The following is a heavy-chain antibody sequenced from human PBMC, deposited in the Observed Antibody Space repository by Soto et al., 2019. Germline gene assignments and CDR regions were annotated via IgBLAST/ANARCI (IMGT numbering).Heavy chain of an antibody. V-gene: IGHV6-1*01. CDR1: GDTLFTNGVA. CDR3: ARGRHSTFEF. J-gene: IGHJ3*01. Sequence: QVQLQQSGPGLVKPSQTLSLTCAISGDTLFTNGVAWNWIRLSPSRGLEWLGRTIHRSGWSNDYVTSLQGRITIDPDTSKNQFSLQLTSVTPEDTAVYFCARGRHSTFEFWGQGTVVTVSS. CDR2: TIHRSGWSN. D-gene: IGHD6-13*01.